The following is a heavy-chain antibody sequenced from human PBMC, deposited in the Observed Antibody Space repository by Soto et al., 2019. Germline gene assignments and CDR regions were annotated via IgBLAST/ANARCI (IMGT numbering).Heavy chain of an antibody. J-gene: IGHJ4*02. Sequence: PSETLSVTCTVSVGSSSSGGYYWNWILQHPGKGLEWIGYTYYSENTYYNPSLNSRITISADTSKNQFSLKLSSVTAADTAVYYCARLSSSGWPIDSWGQGTLVTVSS. V-gene: IGHV4-31*03. CDR2: TYYSENT. CDR3: ARLSSSGWPIDS. D-gene: IGHD6-19*01. CDR1: VGSSSSGGYY.